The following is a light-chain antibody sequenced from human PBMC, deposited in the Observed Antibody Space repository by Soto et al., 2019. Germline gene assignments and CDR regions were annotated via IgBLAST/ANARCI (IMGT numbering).Light chain of an antibody. CDR2: DVS. CDR1: SSDVGGYNY. CDR3: SSYTRSSTHVV. V-gene: IGLV2-14*01. J-gene: IGLJ2*01. Sequence: QPVLTQPASVSGSPGQSITIYCTGTSSDVGGYNYVSWYQQHPGKAPTLMIYDVSNRASGVSSRFSGSKSGNTSTLTISGLQAEDEADYYCSSYTRSSTHVVFVGGTKLTVL.